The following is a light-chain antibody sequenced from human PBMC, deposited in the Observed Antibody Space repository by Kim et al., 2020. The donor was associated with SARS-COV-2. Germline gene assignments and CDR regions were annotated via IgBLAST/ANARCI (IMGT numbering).Light chain of an antibody. CDR3: QSYDRNLSVHVV. CDR2: GTF. V-gene: IGLV1-40*01. J-gene: IGLJ2*01. Sequence: QSVLTQPPSISGAPGQRVTISCTGNSSNIGAGYDVHWYQQPPRTAPKLLIYGTFNRPSGVPDRFSGSKSGTSASLAITGLQAEDEADYYCQSYDRNLSVHVVFGGGTQLTVL. CDR1: SSNIGAGYD.